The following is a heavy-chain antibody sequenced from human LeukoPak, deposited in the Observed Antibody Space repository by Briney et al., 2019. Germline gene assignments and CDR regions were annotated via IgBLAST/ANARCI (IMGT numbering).Heavy chain of an antibody. CDR2: IYYSGST. V-gene: IGHV4-61*08. D-gene: IGHD3-10*01. CDR3: GREGGRGRGSFNY. CDR1: GGSISSGGYY. Sequence: SETLSLTCTVSGGSISSGGYYWSWIRQPPGKGLEWIGYIYYSGSTNYNPSLKSRVTISVDTSKNQFSLKLSSVTAADTAVYYWGREGGRGRGSFNYGAREPLVTV. J-gene: IGHJ4*02.